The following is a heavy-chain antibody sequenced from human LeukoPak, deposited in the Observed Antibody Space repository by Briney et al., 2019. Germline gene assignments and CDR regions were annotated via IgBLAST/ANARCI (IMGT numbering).Heavy chain of an antibody. CDR3: AKDSLARRYCSCTSCSAADY. J-gene: IGHJ4*02. V-gene: IGHV3-23*01. CDR2: ISGSGGST. Sequence: GGSLRLSCAASGFTFSSYAMSWVRQAPGKGLEWVSAISGSGGSTYYADSVKGRFTISRDNSKNTLYLQMNSLRAEDTAVYYCAKDSLARRYCSCTSCSAADYWGQGTLVTVSS. CDR1: GFTFSSYA. D-gene: IGHD2-2*01.